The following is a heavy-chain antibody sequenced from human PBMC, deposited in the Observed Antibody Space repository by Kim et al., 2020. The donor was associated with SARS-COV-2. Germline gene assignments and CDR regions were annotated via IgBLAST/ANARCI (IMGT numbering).Heavy chain of an antibody. V-gene: IGHV6-1*01. CDR3: ARGMLRSFDY. D-gene: IGHD5-12*01. J-gene: IGHJ4*02. CDR2: YN. Sequence: YNDYAVSVKSRITINPDTSKNQFSLQLNSVTPEDTAVYYCARGMLRSFDYWGQGTLVTLSS.